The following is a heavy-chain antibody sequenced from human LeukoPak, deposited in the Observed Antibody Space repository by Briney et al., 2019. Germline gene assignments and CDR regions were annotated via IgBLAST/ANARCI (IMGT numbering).Heavy chain of an antibody. CDR2: ISPNSGDT. Sequence: ASVKVSCKASGYTFTGYYMHWVRQAPGQGLEWMGWISPNSGDTNYAQKFQDRVTMTRDTSIGTAYMELRRLTSDDTAVYYCARVYCSGGTCLGKFDPWGQGTLVTVSS. J-gene: IGHJ5*02. V-gene: IGHV1-2*02. CDR1: GYTFTGYY. D-gene: IGHD2-15*01. CDR3: ARVYCSGGTCLGKFDP.